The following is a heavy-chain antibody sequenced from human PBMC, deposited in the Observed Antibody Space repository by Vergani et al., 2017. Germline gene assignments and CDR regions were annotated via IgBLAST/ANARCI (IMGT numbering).Heavy chain of an antibody. CDR3: ARVGKHYYGSGMDV. CDR2: ISSSSSYT. D-gene: IGHD3-10*01. J-gene: IGHJ6*03. Sequence: QVQLVESGGGLVKPGGSLRLSCAASGFTFSDYYMSWIRQAPGKGLEWVSYISSSSSYTNYADSVKGRFTIYRDNAKNSLYLQMNSLRAEDTAVYYCARVGKHYYGSGMDVWGKGTTVTVSS. V-gene: IGHV3-11*06. CDR1: GFTFSDYY.